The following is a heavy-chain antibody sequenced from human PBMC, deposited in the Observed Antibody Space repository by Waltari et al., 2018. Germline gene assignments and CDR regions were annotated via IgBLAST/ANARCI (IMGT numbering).Heavy chain of an antibody. J-gene: IGHJ4*02. V-gene: IGHV3-7*01. CDR2: IKQDGSEE. CDR1: GISFGRFW. Sequence: EVQLVESGGGLVQPGGSLRLSCAASGISFGRFWMPWVRQAPGKGVEWVANIKQDGSEEYYVDSVKGRFTISKDNAKNSLYLQMNSLRAEDTAVYFCARERRGQSGWYYFDFWGQGSLVTVSS. D-gene: IGHD6-19*01. CDR3: ARERRGQSGWYYFDF.